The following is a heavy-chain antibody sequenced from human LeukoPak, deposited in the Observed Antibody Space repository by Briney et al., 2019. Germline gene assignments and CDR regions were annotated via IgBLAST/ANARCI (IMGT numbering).Heavy chain of an antibody. CDR2: ISSSSYI. V-gene: IGHV3-21*01. Sequence: GGSLRLSCAASGFTFSSYSMNWVRQAPGKGLEWVSSISSSSYIYYAGSVKGRFTISRDNAKNSLYLQMNSLRAEDTAVYYCATDFRVHNNFWSGYYPPEYYFDYWGQGTLVTVSS. J-gene: IGHJ4*02. D-gene: IGHD3-3*01. CDR3: ATDFRVHNNFWSGYYPPEYYFDY. CDR1: GFTFSSYS.